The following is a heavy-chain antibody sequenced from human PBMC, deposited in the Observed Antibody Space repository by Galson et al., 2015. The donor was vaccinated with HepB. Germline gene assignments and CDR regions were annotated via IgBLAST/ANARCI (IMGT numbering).Heavy chain of an antibody. Sequence: SCKASGGTFSSYAISWVRQAPGQGLEWMGGIIPIFGTANYAQKFQGRVTITADESTSTAYMELSSLRSEDTAVYYCARDLRDDFWSGYPGRYYGMDVWGQGTTVTVSS. V-gene: IGHV1-69*01. CDR3: ARDLRDDFWSGYPGRYYGMDV. CDR1: GGTFSSYA. J-gene: IGHJ6*02. D-gene: IGHD3-3*01. CDR2: IIPIFGTA.